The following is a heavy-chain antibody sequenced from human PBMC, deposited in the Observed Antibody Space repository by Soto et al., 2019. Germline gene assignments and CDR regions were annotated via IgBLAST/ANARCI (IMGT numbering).Heavy chain of an antibody. CDR1: GFRFSIYC. CDR3: ATMNGYFEY. D-gene: IGHD3-22*01. Sequence: PGGSLRPSCADSGFRFSIYCMRWDRQTPGKGLEWVAAITATGDRTYYADSVMGRFTISRDNSKKTHYLQMTSLRAEDTAMYYCATMNGYFEYWGKGT. CDR2: ITATGDRT. V-gene: IGHV3-23*01. J-gene: IGHJ4*02.